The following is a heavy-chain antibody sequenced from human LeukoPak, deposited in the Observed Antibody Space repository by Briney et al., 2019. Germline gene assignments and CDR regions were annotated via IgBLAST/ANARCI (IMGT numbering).Heavy chain of an antibody. J-gene: IGHJ4*02. CDR3: ARDWGAVAGVDC. CDR1: GGSISSSSYY. Sequence: SETLSLTCTVSGGSISSSSYYWGWIRQPPGKGLEWIGSIYYSGRTYYNPSLKSRVTISVDISKNQFSLKLSSVTAADTAVYCCARDWGAVAGVDCWGQGTLVTVSS. D-gene: IGHD6-19*01. V-gene: IGHV4-39*07. CDR2: IYYSGRT.